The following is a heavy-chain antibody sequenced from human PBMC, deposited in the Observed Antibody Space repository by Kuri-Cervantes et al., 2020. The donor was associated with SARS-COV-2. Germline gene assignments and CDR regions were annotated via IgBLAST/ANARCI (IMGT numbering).Heavy chain of an antibody. V-gene: IGHV1-69*13. D-gene: IGHD7-27*01. Sequence: SVKVSCKASGYTLNHYVLHWVRQAPGQGLEWMGGISPIFGTAIYAKKFQDRVTITADESTSTAYMELSSLRSDDTAVYYCARDTGNRRLGIDSWGQGTLVTVSS. CDR1: GYTLNHYV. J-gene: IGHJ5*01. CDR2: ISPIFGTA. CDR3: ARDTGNRRLGIDS.